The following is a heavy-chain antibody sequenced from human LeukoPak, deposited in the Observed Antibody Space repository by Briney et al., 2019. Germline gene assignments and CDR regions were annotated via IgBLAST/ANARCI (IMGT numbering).Heavy chain of an antibody. J-gene: IGHJ5*02. CDR3: ARPPYVDTAMIGFDP. V-gene: IGHV4-39*01. CDR1: GGSISISSYY. D-gene: IGHD5-18*01. Sequence: SXXLSLTCTVSGGSISISSYYWGWIRQPPGKGLEWIGSIYYSGSTYYNASLKRRVTISVDTAKKQYSQKLRDVTAADTAVYYCARPPYVDTAMIGFDPWGQGTLVTVSS. CDR2: IYYSGST.